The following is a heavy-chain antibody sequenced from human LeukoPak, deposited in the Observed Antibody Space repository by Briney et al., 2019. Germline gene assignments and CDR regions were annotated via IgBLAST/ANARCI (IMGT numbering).Heavy chain of an antibody. CDR2: IYSGGST. Sequence: GGSLRLSCAASGFTVSSNYMSWVRQAPGKGLEWVSVIYSGGSTYYADSVKGRFTISRDNSKNTLYLQMNSLRAEDMAVYYCARDYYGSGSYSVDYWGQGTLVTVSS. J-gene: IGHJ4*02. CDR1: GFTVSSNY. V-gene: IGHV3-66*01. D-gene: IGHD3-10*01. CDR3: ARDYYGSGSYSVDY.